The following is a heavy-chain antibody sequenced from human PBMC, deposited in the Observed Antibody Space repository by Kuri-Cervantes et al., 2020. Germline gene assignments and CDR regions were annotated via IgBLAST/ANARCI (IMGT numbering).Heavy chain of an antibody. J-gene: IGHJ6*03. CDR3: ARGVPVTDHFYFYYVDV. CDR2: INHRGST. D-gene: IGHD2-21*02. CDR1: GGSFSSYY. Sequence: SETLSLTCAVYGGSFSSYYWSWMRQTPGKGLEWIGQINHRGSTTHNPSLKSRVTISADTSKNQFSLKLSFVTAADTAVYYCARGVPVTDHFYFYYVDVWGKGTTVTVSS. V-gene: IGHV4-34*01.